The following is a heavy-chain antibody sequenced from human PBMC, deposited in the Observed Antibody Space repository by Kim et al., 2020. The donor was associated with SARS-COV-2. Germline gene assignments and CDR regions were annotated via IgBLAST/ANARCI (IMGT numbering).Heavy chain of an antibody. CDR3: ARGQGDNTGELLSYFDY. V-gene: IGHV4-34*01. CDR1: GGSFSGYY. D-gene: IGHD3-10*01. J-gene: IGHJ4*02. Sequence: SETLSLTCAVYGGSFSGYYWSWIRQPPGKGLEWIGEINHSGSTNYNPSLKSRVTISVDTSKNQFSLKLSSVTAADTAVYYCARGQGDNTGELLSYFDYWGQGTLVTVSS. CDR2: INHSGST.